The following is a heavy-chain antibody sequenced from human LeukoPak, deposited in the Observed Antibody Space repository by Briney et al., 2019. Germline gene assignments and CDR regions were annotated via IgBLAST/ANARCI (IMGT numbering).Heavy chain of an antibody. Sequence: GGSLRLSCAASGFTFSSYAMTWVRQAPGKGLEWVSAISGSGGSTYYADSVKGRFTISRDNSKNTLYLQTNSLRADDAAIYYCANGDYSSSSPLDYWGQGTWSPSPQ. D-gene: IGHD6-6*01. CDR1: GFTFSSYA. V-gene: IGHV3-23*01. CDR2: ISGSGGST. J-gene: IGHJ4*02. CDR3: ANGDYSSSSPLDY.